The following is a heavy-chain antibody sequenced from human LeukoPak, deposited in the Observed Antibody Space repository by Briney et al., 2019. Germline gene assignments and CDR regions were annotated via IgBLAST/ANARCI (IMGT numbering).Heavy chain of an antibody. J-gene: IGHJ4*02. CDR3: ARVGRVAVAGFDY. Sequence: GGSLRLSCAASGFTFSSYEVNWVRQAPGKGLEWVSYISSSGSTIYYADSVKGRFTISRDNAKNSLYLQMNSLRAEDTAVYYCARVGRVAVAGFDYWGQGTLVTVSS. CDR2: ISSSGSTI. CDR1: GFTFSSYE. V-gene: IGHV3-48*03. D-gene: IGHD6-19*01.